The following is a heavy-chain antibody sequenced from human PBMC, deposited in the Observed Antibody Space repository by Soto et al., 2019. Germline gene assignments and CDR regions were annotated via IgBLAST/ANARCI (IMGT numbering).Heavy chain of an antibody. CDR2: IFPGDSET. V-gene: IGHV5-51*01. Sequence: PGESLKISCKATGYSFTSYWIGWVRQMPGKGLEWMGIIFPGDSETRYSPSFQGHVTISADKSISTAYLQWSRLQASDTAMYYCARQGVIPNDYYFDFWGQGTLVTVSS. D-gene: IGHD3-16*02. J-gene: IGHJ4*02. CDR1: GYSFTSYW. CDR3: ARQGVIPNDYYFDF.